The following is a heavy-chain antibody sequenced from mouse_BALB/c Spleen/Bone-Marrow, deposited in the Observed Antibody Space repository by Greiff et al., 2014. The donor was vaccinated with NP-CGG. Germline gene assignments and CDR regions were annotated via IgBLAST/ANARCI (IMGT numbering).Heavy chain of an antibody. D-gene: IGHD2-2*01. J-gene: IGHJ1*01. Sequence: LVESGPELVKPGASVKMSCKASGYTFTSYVMHWVKQKPGQGLEWIGYINPYNDGTKYNEKFKGKATLTSDKSSSTAYMELSSRTSEDSAVYYCARREDGYGTFYWYFDVWGAGTTVTVSS. V-gene: IGHV1-14*01. CDR2: INPYNDGT. CDR3: ARREDGYGTFYWYFDV. CDR1: GYTFTSYV.